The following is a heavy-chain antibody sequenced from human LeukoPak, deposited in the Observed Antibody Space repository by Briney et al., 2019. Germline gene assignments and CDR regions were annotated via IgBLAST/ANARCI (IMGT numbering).Heavy chain of an antibody. CDR1: GYSYTTYN. J-gene: IGHJ4*02. CDR2: INTNTGNP. CDR3: ARKGSGSYLDN. Sequence: GASVKVSFKASGYSYTTYNMNWVRQAPGQGLEWMGWINTNTGNPTYVQGFTGRFVFSLDTSASTAYLQISSLKREDTAVYYCARKGSGSYLDNWGQGTLVTVSS. D-gene: IGHD3-10*01. V-gene: IGHV7-4-1*02.